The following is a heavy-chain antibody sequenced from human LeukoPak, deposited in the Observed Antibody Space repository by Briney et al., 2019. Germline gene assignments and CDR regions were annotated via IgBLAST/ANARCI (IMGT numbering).Heavy chain of an antibody. Sequence: ASVKVSCKASGYTFTSYYMHWVRQAPGQGLEWMGIINPSGGSTSYAQKFQGRVTMTRDMSTSTVYMELSSLRSEDTAVYYCARDWQLGYNWRENDAFDIWGQGTMVTVSS. CDR3: ARDWQLGYNWRENDAFDI. CDR2: INPSGGST. J-gene: IGHJ3*02. CDR1: GYTFTSYY. D-gene: IGHD1-20*01. V-gene: IGHV1-46*01.